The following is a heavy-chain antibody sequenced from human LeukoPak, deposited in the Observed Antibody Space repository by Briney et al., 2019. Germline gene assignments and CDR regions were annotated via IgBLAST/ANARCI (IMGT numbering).Heavy chain of an antibody. Sequence: GGSLRLSCAASGFTFSSCAMSWVRQAPGKGLEWVSIISGSGGSTYHADSVKGRFTISRDNSKNTLHLQMNSLRPEDTAVYYCAKGNYNYDFWSGHDYWGQGTLVTVSS. CDR2: ISGSGGST. J-gene: IGHJ4*02. CDR3: AKGNYNYDFWSGHDY. V-gene: IGHV3-23*01. D-gene: IGHD3-3*01. CDR1: GFTFSSCA.